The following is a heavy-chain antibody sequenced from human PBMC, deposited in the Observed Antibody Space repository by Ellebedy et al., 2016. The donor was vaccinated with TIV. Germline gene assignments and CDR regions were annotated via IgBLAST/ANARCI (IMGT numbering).Heavy chain of an antibody. CDR2: VNSSSGNT. CDR3: ARELQGGSTGGAFDI. Sequence: AASVKVSCNASGYTFTSYPIHWVRQAPGQGLEWMGWVNSSSGNTNYSQNFQGSVTLTRETSASTAYMELSSLTSEDTSVYLCARELQGGSTGGAFDIWGQGTMVTVSS. D-gene: IGHD2-8*02. J-gene: IGHJ3*02. CDR1: GYTFTSYP. V-gene: IGHV1-3*01.